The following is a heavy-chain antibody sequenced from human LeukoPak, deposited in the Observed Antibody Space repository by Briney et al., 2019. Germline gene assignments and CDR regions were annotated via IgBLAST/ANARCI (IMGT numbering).Heavy chain of an antibody. D-gene: IGHD2-21*02. CDR3: AKSHHVTAIDY. J-gene: IGHJ4*02. CDR1: GFTFSHYG. Sequence: PGGSLRLSCAASGFTFSHYGMTWVRQAPGKGLEWVSAISGSGGSTYYAGSVKGRFTISRDNSKNTLYLQMNSLRAADTAVYYCAKSHHVTAIDYWGQGTLVTVSS. V-gene: IGHV3-23*01. CDR2: ISGSGGST.